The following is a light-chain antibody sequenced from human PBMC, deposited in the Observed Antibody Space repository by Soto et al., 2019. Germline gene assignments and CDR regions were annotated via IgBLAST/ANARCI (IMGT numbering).Light chain of an antibody. CDR1: SSDVGGYNY. V-gene: IGLV2-14*01. J-gene: IGLJ1*01. CDR2: DVT. CDR3: SSYRTSTTLV. Sequence: QSVLTQPASVSGSPGQSITISCTGTSSDVGGYNYVSWYQQNPGKAPKLMIYDVTNRPSGVSNRFSGSKSGNTASLTISGLQAVDEADYSCSSYRTSTTLVFGTGTKVTVL.